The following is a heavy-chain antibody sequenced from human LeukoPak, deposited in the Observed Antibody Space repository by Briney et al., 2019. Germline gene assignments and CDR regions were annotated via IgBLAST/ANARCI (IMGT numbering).Heavy chain of an antibody. J-gene: IGHJ3*02. CDR1: GGTFSSYA. CDR3: ARDQVDIVVVPAAIVNAFDI. D-gene: IGHD2-2*03. V-gene: IGHV1-69*13. CDR2: IIPIFGTA. Sequence: ASVKVSCKASGGTFSSYAISWVRQAPGQGLEWMGGIIPIFGTANYAQKFQGRVTITADESTSTAYMELSSLRSEDTAVYYCARDQVDIVVVPAAIVNAFDIWGQGTMVTVS.